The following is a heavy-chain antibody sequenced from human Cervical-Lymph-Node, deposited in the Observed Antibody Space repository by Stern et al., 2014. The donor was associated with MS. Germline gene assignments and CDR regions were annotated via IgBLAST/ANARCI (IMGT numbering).Heavy chain of an antibody. V-gene: IGHV3-33*01. D-gene: IGHD5-24*01. Sequence: VQLVESGGGVVQPGTPLGLPCAASGFTFGSYAMHWVPQAPGKGLEGVALAWYDGSTAYYTNSVKGRFTISRDNSKNTLSLQMNSLTAEDTAVYYCARGHIPYAYNYLFDYWGQGTLVTVSS. CDR1: GFTFGSYA. J-gene: IGHJ4*02. CDR2: AWYDGSTA. CDR3: ARGHIPYAYNYLFDY.